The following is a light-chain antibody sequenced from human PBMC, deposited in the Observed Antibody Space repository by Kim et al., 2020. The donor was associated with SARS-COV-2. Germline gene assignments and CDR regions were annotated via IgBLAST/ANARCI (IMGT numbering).Light chain of an antibody. Sequence: QRVTISWSGGTANIGTNSVNWYQQFPGVAPKLLIYRDVQRPAGVPARCAGSRSGTSASLAISGLQSGDEGDYYCSSWDVTLDGHWVFGGGTKLTVL. CDR2: RDV. CDR1: TANIGTNS. V-gene: IGLV1-44*01. J-gene: IGLJ3*02. CDR3: SSWDVTLDGHWV.